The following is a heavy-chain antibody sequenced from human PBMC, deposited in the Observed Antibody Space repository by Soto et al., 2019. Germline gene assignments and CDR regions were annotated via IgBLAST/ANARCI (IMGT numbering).Heavy chain of an antibody. J-gene: IGHJ5*02. CDR3: GRERRAAHNPRGSTDP. D-gene: IGHD3-16*01. Sequence: QVQLQESGPRLVKPSQTLSLTCNVSGDYIRSGGYYWSWIRQRPGKDLEWIGYIYYTGSTYYNRSPRSRLSRSVDTSETQFSRKRPSGTAADTPIYYGGRERRAAHNPRGSTDPWGQ. V-gene: IGHV4-31*03. CDR2: IYYTGST. CDR1: GDYIRSGGYY.